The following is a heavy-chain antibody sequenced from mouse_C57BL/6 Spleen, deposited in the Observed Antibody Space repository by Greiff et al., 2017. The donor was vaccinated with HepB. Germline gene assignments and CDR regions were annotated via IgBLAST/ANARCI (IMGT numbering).Heavy chain of an antibody. CDR3: ARGYYGSSHVDY. J-gene: IGHJ2*01. V-gene: IGHV1-82*01. CDR2: IYPGDGDT. CDR1: GYAFSSSW. Sequence: VKLVESGPELVKPGASVKNSCKASGYAFSSSWMNWVKQRLGKGLEWIGRIYPGDGDTNYNGKFKGKATLTADKSSSTAYMQLSSLTSEDSAVYFCARGYYGSSHVDYWGQGTTLTVSS. D-gene: IGHD1-1*01.